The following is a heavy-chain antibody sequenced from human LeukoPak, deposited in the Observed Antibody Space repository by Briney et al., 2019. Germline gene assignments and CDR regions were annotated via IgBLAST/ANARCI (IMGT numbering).Heavy chain of an antibody. CDR3: AKDLYSSSSGFDY. CDR2: ISWNSGSI. D-gene: IGHD6-6*01. J-gene: IGHJ4*03. Sequence: PGRSLRLSCAASGFTFDDYAMHWVRQAPGKGLEWVSGISWNSGSIGYADSVKGRFTISRDNAKNSLYLQMNSLRAEDTALYYCAKDLYSSSSGFDYWGQGTTVTVSS. CDR1: GFTFDDYA. V-gene: IGHV3-9*01.